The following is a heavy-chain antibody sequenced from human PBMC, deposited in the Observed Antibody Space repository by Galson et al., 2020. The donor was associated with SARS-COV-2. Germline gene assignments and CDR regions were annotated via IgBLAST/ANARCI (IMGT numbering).Heavy chain of an antibody. D-gene: IGHD6-13*01. V-gene: IGHV3-11*06. CDR3: ARDEVAALDPFDF. CDR1: GFNFTDYY. Sequence: GGSLRLSCAASGFNFTDYYISWIRQAPGKGLEWLSYISSSTSDISYADSVKGRFTISRDNAKNSVYLQMNSLRAEDTAVYYCARDEVAALDPFDFWGQGTMVIVSS. J-gene: IGHJ3*01. CDR2: ISSSTSDI.